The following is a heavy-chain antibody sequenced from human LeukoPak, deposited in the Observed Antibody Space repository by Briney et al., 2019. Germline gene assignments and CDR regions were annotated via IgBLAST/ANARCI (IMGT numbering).Heavy chain of an antibody. CDR2: INPSGGST. D-gene: IGHD3-10*01. CDR3: ASSGDVLRWFGELGYYYGMDV. J-gene: IGHJ6*02. V-gene: IGHV1-46*01. CDR1: GYTFTSYY. Sequence: EASVKVSCKASGYTFTSYYMHWVRQAPGQGLEWRGIINPSGGSTSYAQKFQGRVTMTRDTSPSTVYMELRSLRSEDTDVYYCASSGDVLRWFGELGYYYGMDVWGQGTTVTVSS.